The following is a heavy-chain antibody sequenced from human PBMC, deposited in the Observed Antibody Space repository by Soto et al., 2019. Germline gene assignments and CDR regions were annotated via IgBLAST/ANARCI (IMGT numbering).Heavy chain of an antibody. D-gene: IGHD3-3*01. Sequence: GASVKVSCKASGYTFTIYDINWVRQATGQGLEWMGWMNPNSGNTGYAQKFQGRVTMTRNTSISTAYMELSSLRSEDTAVYYCASFATSPYYDFWSGYYTIDAFDIWGQGTMVTVSS. CDR3: ASFATSPYYDFWSGYYTIDAFDI. CDR2: MNPNSGNT. V-gene: IGHV1-8*01. CDR1: GYTFTIYD. J-gene: IGHJ3*02.